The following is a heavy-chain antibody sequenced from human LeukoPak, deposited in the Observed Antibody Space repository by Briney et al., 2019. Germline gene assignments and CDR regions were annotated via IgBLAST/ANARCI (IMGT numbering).Heavy chain of an antibody. V-gene: IGHV3-74*01. D-gene: IGHD6-13*01. CDR2: INSDGSST. CDR3: ARVDSSSWYSGTY. J-gene: IGHJ4*02. Sequence: GGSLRLSCAASGFTFSGYWMHWVRQAPGKGLVWVSRINSDGSSTSYADSVKGRFTISRDNAKNTLYLQMNSLRAEDTAVYYCARVDSSSWYSGTYWGQGTLVTVSS. CDR1: GFTFSGYW.